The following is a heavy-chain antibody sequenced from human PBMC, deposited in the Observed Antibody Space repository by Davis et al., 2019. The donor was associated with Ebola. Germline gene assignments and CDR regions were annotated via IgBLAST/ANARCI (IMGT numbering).Heavy chain of an antibody. D-gene: IGHD3-16*02. J-gene: IGHJ4*02. Sequence: GGSLRLSCAASGFNFSSFGMSWVRQAPGKGLEWISFISSNGNSISYADSVKGRFTISRDSAKNSLYLQMNSLRDEDTALYHCVREYYDYVWGSYQRSDYWGRGTLVTVSS. V-gene: IGHV3-48*02. CDR1: GFNFSSFG. CDR2: ISSNGNSI. CDR3: VREYYDYVWGSYQRSDY.